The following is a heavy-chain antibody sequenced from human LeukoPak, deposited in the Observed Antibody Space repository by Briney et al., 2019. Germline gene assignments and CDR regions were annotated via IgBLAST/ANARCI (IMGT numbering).Heavy chain of an antibody. J-gene: IGHJ6*02. CDR2: ISSSSSYT. D-gene: IGHD2-2*01. Sequence: GGSLRLSCEASGFTFSDYYMSWIRQAPGKGLEWVSYISSSSSYTNYADSVKGRFTISRDNAKNSLYLQMNSLRAEDTAVYYCARAGIVVVPAALPYYYGMDVWGQGTTVTVSS. CDR3: ARAGIVVVPAALPYYYGMDV. V-gene: IGHV3-11*06. CDR1: GFTFSDYY.